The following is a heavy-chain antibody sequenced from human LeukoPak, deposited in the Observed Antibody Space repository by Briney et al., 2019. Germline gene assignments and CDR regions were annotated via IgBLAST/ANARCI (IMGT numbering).Heavy chain of an antibody. D-gene: IGHD3-10*01. J-gene: IGHJ5*02. Sequence: PSETLSLTCSVSGGSISSYYWSWLRQPPGKGLEWIGYIYYSGSTNYNPSLKSRVTISVDTSKNQFSLKLSSVTAADTAVYYCAREGSGSGSYYRWFDPWGQGTLVTVSS. CDR1: GGSISSYY. CDR3: AREGSGSGSYYRWFDP. CDR2: IYYSGST. V-gene: IGHV4-59*01.